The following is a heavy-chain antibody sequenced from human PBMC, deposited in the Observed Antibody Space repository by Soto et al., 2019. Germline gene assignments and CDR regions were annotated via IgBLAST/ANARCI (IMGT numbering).Heavy chain of an antibody. CDR1: GFTFSSYG. J-gene: IGHJ6*02. Sequence: QVQLVESGGGVVQPWRSLRLSCAASGFTFSSYGMHWVRQAPGKGLEWVAVISYDGSNKYYADSVKGRFTISRDNSKNTLYLQMNSLRAEDTAVYYDAKALGSSLSYYCGMDVWGQGTTVTVSS. CDR3: AKALGSSLSYYCGMDV. CDR2: ISYDGSNK. D-gene: IGHD6-6*01. V-gene: IGHV3-30*18.